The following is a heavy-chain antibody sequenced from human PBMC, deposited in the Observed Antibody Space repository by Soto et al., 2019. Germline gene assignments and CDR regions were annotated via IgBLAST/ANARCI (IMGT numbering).Heavy chain of an antibody. CDR2: IFSNDEK. CDR3: ARTWSHDYGDYVRAFDI. J-gene: IGHJ3*02. CDR1: GFSLSNARMG. V-gene: IGHV2-26*01. D-gene: IGHD4-17*01. Sequence: SGPTLVNPTETLTLTCTVSGFSLSNARMGVSWIRQPPGKALEWLAHIFSNDEKSYSTSLKSRLTISKDTSKSQVVLTMTNMDPVDTATYFFARTWSHDYGDYVRAFDISGQGTMVTVSS.